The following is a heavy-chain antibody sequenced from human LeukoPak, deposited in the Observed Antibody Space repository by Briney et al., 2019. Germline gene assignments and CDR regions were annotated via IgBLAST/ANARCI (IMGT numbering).Heavy chain of an antibody. CDR2: IYTSGDI. CDR3: ATGGHSYGYWNGFDP. D-gene: IGHD5-18*01. CDR1: GGSISSYY. J-gene: IGHJ5*02. V-gene: IGHV4-4*07. Sequence: PSETLSLTCTVSGGSISSYYWSWIRQPAGKGLEWIGRIYTSGDIDYNPSLMSRLIISLDTSKNQISLRLSSVTAADTAVYYCATGGHSYGYWNGFDPWGQGTLVTVSS.